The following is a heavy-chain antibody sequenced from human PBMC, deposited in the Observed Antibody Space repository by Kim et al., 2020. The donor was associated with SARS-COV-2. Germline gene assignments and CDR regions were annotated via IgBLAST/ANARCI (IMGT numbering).Heavy chain of an antibody. CDR1: GFSFSGYA. Sequence: GGSLRLSCAASGFSFSGYAMTWVRQAPGKGLEWVSTISGTAGSTYYADSVKGRFTISRDNSKNTLYLQMNSLSADDTAIYYCAKDTTGWYSDYWGQGTLVTVSS. CDR2: ISGTAGST. V-gene: IGHV3-23*01. D-gene: IGHD6-19*01. J-gene: IGHJ4*02. CDR3: AKDTTGWYSDY.